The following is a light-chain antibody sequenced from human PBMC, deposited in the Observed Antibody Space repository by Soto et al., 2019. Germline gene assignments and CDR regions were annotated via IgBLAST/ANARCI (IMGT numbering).Light chain of an antibody. Sequence: EIVLTQSPGTLSLSPGERATLSCRASQSVSSSYLAWSQQKPGQSPRLLIYGASSRATGIPDRFSGSGSGTDVTLTITRLEPEDFAVDYCQQYGSSPPWTVGHGTKVEIK. CDR1: QSVSSSY. CDR2: GAS. CDR3: QQYGSSPPWT. J-gene: IGKJ1*01. V-gene: IGKV3-20*01.